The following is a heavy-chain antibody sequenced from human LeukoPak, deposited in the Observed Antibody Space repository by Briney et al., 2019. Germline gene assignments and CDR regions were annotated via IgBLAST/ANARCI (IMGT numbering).Heavy chain of an antibody. D-gene: IGHD2-2*01. CDR1: GGSFSGHY. Sequence: SETLSLTCAVYGGSFSGHYWSWIRQPPGKGLEWIGEINHSGSTNYNPSLKSRVTISVDTSKNQFSLKLSSVTAADTGVYYCARGQYRRDYWGQATLVTVSS. J-gene: IGHJ4*02. V-gene: IGHV4-34*01. CDR3: ARGQYRRDY. CDR2: INHSGST.